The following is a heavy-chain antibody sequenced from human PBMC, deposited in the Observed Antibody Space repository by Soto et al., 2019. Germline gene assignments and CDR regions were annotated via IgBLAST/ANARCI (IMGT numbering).Heavy chain of an antibody. V-gene: IGHV3-23*01. Sequence: EVQLLESRGGFVEPGWSLRLSCAASGFTFSNYPMTWVRQAPGKGLEWVSSTSGSGGSTYYADSVKGRFTISRDNSKNTLYLQMNSLRAEDTAVYYCAKEQTHSQADTSSIFDYWGQGTLVTVSS. CDR2: TSGSGGST. CDR3: AKEQTHSQADTSSIFDY. D-gene: IGHD2-2*01. J-gene: IGHJ4*02. CDR1: GFTFSNYP.